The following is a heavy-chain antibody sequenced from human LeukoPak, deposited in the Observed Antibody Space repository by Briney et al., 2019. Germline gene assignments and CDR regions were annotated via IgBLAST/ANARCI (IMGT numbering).Heavy chain of an antibody. CDR3: ARLEPPGDAFDI. CDR2: MSTSGNS. Sequence: PSETLSLTCTVSGGSISGYYWRWIRQPAGDGLEWIGRMSTSGNSNYIPSLVSRVTMSVDTSKNQFSLNLSSVTAADTAVYYCARLEPPGDAFDIWGQGTMVTVSS. D-gene: IGHD1-14*01. V-gene: IGHV4-4*07. J-gene: IGHJ3*02. CDR1: GGSISGYY.